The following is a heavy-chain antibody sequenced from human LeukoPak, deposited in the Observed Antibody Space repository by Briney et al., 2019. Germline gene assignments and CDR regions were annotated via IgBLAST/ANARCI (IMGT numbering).Heavy chain of an antibody. CDR3: ARELVSLGTGYFDL. J-gene: IGHJ2*01. D-gene: IGHD7-27*01. Sequence: GGSLRLSCAVPGFIFSDYAMSWVRQAPGKGLEWISGISGSGSTTYYADSVKGRFIISRDNSKNTLYLQMDTLRAEDTAIYYCARELVSLGTGYFDLWGRGTLVTVSS. CDR1: GFIFSDYA. V-gene: IGHV3-23*01. CDR2: ISGSGSTT.